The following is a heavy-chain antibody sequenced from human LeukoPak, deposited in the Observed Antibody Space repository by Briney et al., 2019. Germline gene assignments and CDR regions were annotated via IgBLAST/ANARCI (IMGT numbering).Heavy chain of an antibody. Sequence: GGSLRLSCVASGFTFSNHAMTWVRQAPGKGLEWVSGITDGGGTTVYADTVKGRFTISRDNSKNMLFLQVNSLRAEDTAVYYCAKRVDYSSPGGYFDYWGQGILVTVAS. CDR3: AKRVDYSSPGGYFDY. D-gene: IGHD6-13*01. CDR1: GFTFSNHA. J-gene: IGHJ4*02. V-gene: IGHV3-23*01. CDR2: ITDGGGTT.